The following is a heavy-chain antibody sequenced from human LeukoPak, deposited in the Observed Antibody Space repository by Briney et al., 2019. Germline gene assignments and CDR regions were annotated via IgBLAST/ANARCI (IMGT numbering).Heavy chain of an antibody. J-gene: IGHJ5*02. Sequence: GASVKVSCKASGYTFTSYGISWVRQAPGQGLEWMGWISAYNGNTNYAQKLQGRVTMTTDTSTSTAYMELRSLRSDDTAVYHCATRHYDILTGYYNWFDPWGQGTLVTVSS. CDR2: ISAYNGNT. CDR3: ATRHYDILTGYYNWFDP. D-gene: IGHD3-9*01. CDR1: GYTFTSYG. V-gene: IGHV1-18*01.